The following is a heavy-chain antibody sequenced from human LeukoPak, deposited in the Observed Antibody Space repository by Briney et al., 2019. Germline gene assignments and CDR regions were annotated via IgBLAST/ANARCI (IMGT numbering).Heavy chain of an antibody. CDR2: IYHSGST. Sequence: SETLSLTCAVSGYSISSGYYWGWIRQPPGKGLEWIGSIYHSGSTYYNPSLKSRVTISVDTSKNQFSLKLSSVTAADTAVYYCARAFFRQPADYWGQGTLVTVSS. CDR3: ARAFFRQPADY. V-gene: IGHV4-38-2*01. CDR1: GYSISSGYY. D-gene: IGHD2/OR15-2a*01. J-gene: IGHJ4*02.